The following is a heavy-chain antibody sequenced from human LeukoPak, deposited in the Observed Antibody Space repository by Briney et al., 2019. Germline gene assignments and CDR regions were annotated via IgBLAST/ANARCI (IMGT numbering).Heavy chain of an antibody. CDR3: AKDMVRGVKSPLDY. D-gene: IGHD3-10*01. CDR1: GFTFDDYA. V-gene: IGHV3-9*01. Sequence: GRSLRLSCAASGFTFDDYAMHWVRQAPGKGLGWVSGISWNSGSIGYADSVKGRFTISRDNAKNSLYLQMNSLRAEDTALYYCAKDMVRGVKSPLDYWGQGTLVTVSS. J-gene: IGHJ4*02. CDR2: ISWNSGSI.